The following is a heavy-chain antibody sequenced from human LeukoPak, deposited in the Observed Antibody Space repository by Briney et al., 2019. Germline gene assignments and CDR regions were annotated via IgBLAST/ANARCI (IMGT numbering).Heavy chain of an antibody. D-gene: IGHD6-6*01. Sequence: SETLSLTCAVYGGSFSGYYWSWIRQPPGKGLEWIGEINHSGSTNYNPSLKSRVTISVDTSKNQFSLKLSSVTAADTAVYYCARVGQLDENWFDPWGQGTLVTVSS. CDR3: ARVGQLDENWFDP. CDR2: INHSGST. CDR1: GGSFSGYY. J-gene: IGHJ5*02. V-gene: IGHV4-34*01.